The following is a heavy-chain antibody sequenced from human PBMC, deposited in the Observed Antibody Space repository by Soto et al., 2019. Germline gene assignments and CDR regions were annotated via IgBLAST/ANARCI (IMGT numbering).Heavy chain of an antibody. CDR3: ARVMATINYYYDGMDV. Sequence: QVQLVESGGGVVQPGRSLRLSCAASGFTFSSYGMHWVRQAPGKGLEWVAVIWYDGSNKYYADSVKGRLTISRDNSKNTLYLQMNSLRAEDTAVYYCARVMATINYYYDGMDVWGQGTTVTFSS. D-gene: IGHD5-12*01. J-gene: IGHJ6*02. CDR2: IWYDGSNK. CDR1: GFTFSSYG. V-gene: IGHV3-33*01.